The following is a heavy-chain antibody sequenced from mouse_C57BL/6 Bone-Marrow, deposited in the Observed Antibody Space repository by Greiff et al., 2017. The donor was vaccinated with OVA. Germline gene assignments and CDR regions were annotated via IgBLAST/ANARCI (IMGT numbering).Heavy chain of an antibody. D-gene: IGHD1-1*01. J-gene: IGHJ3*01. CDR3: VRDSYYCSSWFAY. V-gene: IGHV10-3*01. Sequence: EADGGLVQPKGSLTLSCAASGFTFNTYAMHWVRQAQGKGLERAARIRSKSSNYATYYADSVKDRCTISRYDSQSMLYLQMNNLKTEDTAMYFFVRDSYYCSSWFAYWGQGTLVTVSA. CDR2: IRSKSSNYAT. CDR1: GFTFNTYA.